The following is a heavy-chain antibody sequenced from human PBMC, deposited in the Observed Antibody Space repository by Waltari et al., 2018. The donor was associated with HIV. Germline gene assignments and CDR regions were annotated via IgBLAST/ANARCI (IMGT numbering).Heavy chain of an antibody. CDR2: IYPGGAAT. Sequence: EVQLVQSGAEVKKPGESLKISCKGSGYSFTSYWIGWVRKMPGKGLVWMEIIYPGGAATEISPSFQGQFTISADKSISTAYLQWSSLKASDTAMYYCARKGMATLDYWGQGTLVTVSS. V-gene: IGHV5-51*01. D-gene: IGHD5-12*01. CDR1: GYSFTSYW. J-gene: IGHJ4*02. CDR3: ARKGMATLDY.